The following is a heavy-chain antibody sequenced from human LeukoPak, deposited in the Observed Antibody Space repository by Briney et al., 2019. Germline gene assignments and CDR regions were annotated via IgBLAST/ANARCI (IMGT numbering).Heavy chain of an antibody. D-gene: IGHD3-10*02. CDR3: AELGITMIGGV. V-gene: IGHV3-69-1*02. J-gene: IGHJ6*04. CDR1: GFTFSTYA. Sequence: GGSLRLSCAASGFTFSTYAMTWVRQAPGKGLEWVSTVTSGSNTYYADSVKGRFTISRDNAKNSLYLQMNSLRAEDTAVYYCAELGITMIGGVWGKGTTVTISS. CDR2: VTSGSNT.